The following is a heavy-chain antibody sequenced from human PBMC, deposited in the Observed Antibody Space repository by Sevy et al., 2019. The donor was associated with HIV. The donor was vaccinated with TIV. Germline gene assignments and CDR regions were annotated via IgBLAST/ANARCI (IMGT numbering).Heavy chain of an antibody. J-gene: IGHJ4*02. CDR3: AGGYCSSTSYTRAIGY. CDR1: GFTFSSYG. CDR2: IRYDGSNK. Sequence: GGSLRLSCAASGFTFSSYGMHWVRQAPGKGLEWVAFIRYDGSNKYYADSVKGRFTISRDNSKNTLYLQMNSLRAEDTAVYYCAGGYCSSTSYTRAIGYWGQGTLVTVTS. D-gene: IGHD2-2*01. V-gene: IGHV3-30*02.